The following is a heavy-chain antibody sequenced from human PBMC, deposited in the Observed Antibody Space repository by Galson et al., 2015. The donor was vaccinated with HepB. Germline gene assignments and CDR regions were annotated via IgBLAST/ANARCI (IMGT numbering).Heavy chain of an antibody. V-gene: IGHV3-30*18. CDR1: GFTFSSNG. D-gene: IGHD3-10*01. J-gene: IGHJ3*02. Sequence: SLRLSCAASGFTFSSNGMHWVRQAPGKGLEWVAFISYDGSKKYYADSVKGRFTISRDNPKKTLFLQMNRLRVEDTAVYYCAQDLGTLVQGITYGFDIWGQGTMVTVSS. CDR2: ISYDGSKK. CDR3: AQDLGTLVQGITYGFDI.